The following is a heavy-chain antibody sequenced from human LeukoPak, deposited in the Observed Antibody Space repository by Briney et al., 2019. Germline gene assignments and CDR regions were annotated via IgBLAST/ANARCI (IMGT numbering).Heavy chain of an antibody. D-gene: IGHD5-12*01. Sequence: GESLKISCKGSGYSFTSYWIGWVRQMPGKGLEWVGIIYPGDSDTRYSPSFQGQVTISADKSISTAYLQWSSLKASDTAMYYCARLTDSGYGDNWFDPWGQGTLVTVSS. J-gene: IGHJ5*02. V-gene: IGHV5-51*01. CDR3: ARLTDSGYGDNWFDP. CDR1: GYSFTSYW. CDR2: IYPGDSDT.